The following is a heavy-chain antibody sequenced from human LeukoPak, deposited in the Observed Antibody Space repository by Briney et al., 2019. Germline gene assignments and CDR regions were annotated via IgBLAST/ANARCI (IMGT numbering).Heavy chain of an antibody. J-gene: IGHJ4*02. D-gene: IGHD3-22*01. V-gene: IGHV3-21*01. CDR1: GFTLSIYS. CDR3: ARDKHSSGYYDYFDY. CDR2: ISSSSSYI. Sequence: PGGSLRLSCAASGFTLSIYSMNWVRQAPGKGLEWVSSISSSSSYIYYADSVKGRFTISRDNAKNSLYLQMNSLRAEDTAVYYCARDKHSSGYYDYFDYWGQGTLVTVSS.